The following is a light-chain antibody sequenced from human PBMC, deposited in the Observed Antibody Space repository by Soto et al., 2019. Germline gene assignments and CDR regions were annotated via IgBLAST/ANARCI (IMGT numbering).Light chain of an antibody. V-gene: IGKV3-11*01. CDR3: QQRNNWPSIT. CDR1: QSVSSY. CDR2: DIS. Sequence: EIVMTQSPATLSLSPGERATLSCRASQSVSSYLAWYQQKPGQAPRLLIYDISNRATGIPARFSGSGSGTDFTITISSLEPEDFAVYYCQQRNNWPSITFGQGTRLE. J-gene: IGKJ5*01.